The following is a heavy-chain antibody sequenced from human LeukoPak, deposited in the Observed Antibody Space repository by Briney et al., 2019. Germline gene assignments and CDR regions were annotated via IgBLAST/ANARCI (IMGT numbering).Heavy chain of an antibody. Sequence: GASVKVSCKASGYTFTSYGISWVRQAPGQGLEWMGWISAYNGNTNYAQKLQGRVTMTTDTSTSTAYMELRSLRSDDTAVYYCAREVTVRQTYYYDSSGYPDAFDIWGQGTMVTVSS. J-gene: IGHJ3*02. D-gene: IGHD3-22*01. CDR2: ISAYNGNT. CDR3: AREVTVRQTYYYDSSGYPDAFDI. CDR1: GYTFTSYG. V-gene: IGHV1-18*01.